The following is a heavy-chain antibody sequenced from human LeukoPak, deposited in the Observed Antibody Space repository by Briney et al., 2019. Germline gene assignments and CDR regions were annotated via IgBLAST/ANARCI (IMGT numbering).Heavy chain of an antibody. CDR1: GYSFSNYY. D-gene: IGHD7-27*01. Sequence: GSVKVSCKASGYSFSNYYMHWVRQAPGQGLECMGTINPSGGSTTYAQKFQGRVTMSRDMSTSTVYMELSRLGFEGTGVYYCAKLGGTGDLDFWGQGNLVTVSS. J-gene: IGHJ4*02. V-gene: IGHV1-46*01. CDR2: INPSGGST. CDR3: AKLGGTGDLDF.